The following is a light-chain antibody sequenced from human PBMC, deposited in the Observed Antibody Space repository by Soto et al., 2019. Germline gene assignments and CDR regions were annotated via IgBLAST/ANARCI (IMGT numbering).Light chain of an antibody. V-gene: IGKV1-6*01. CDR3: LQHYNYPRT. Sequence: AIQMTQSPSSLSASVGDRVTITCRASQGVRNALGWYQQIPGKAPKLLIYDASSLQTGVPSRFSGSGSDTDFTLTISSLQPEDFATYYCLQHYNYPRTFGQGTKVEIK. J-gene: IGKJ1*01. CDR2: DAS. CDR1: QGVRNA.